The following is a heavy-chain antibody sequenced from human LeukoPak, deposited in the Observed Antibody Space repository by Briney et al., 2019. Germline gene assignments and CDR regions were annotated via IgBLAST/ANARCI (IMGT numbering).Heavy chain of an antibody. CDR1: GGTFSSYA. V-gene: IGHV1-69*06. Sequence: ASVKVSCKASGGTFSSYAISWVRQAPGQGLEWMGGIIPIFGTANYAQKFQGRVTITADKSTSTAYMGLSSLRSEDTAVYYCARERRYCSSTSCFYYYYGMDVWGKGTTVTVSS. CDR3: ARERRYCSSTSCFYYYYGMDV. J-gene: IGHJ6*04. CDR2: IIPIFGTA. D-gene: IGHD2-2*01.